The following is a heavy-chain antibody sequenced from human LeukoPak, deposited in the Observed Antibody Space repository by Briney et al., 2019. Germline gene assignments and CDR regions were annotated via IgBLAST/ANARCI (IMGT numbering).Heavy chain of an antibody. J-gene: IGHJ3*02. D-gene: IGHD2-2*01. CDR2: IKQDGSEK. Sequence: PGGSLRLSCAASGFTFSSYWMSWVRQAPGKGLEWVANIKQDGSEKYYVDSVKGRFTISRDNAKNSLYLQMNSLRAEDTAAYYCARMEVTDIPTSNDAFDIWGQGTMVTVSS. CDR1: GFTFSSYW. V-gene: IGHV3-7*01. CDR3: ARMEVTDIPTSNDAFDI.